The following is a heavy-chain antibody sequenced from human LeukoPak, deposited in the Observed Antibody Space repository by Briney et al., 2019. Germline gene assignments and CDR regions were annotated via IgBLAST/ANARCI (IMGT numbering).Heavy chain of an antibody. Sequence: SQTLSLTCTVSGGSISSGSYYWSWIRQPAGKGLEWIERIYTSGSTNYNPSLKSRVTISVDTSKNQFSLKLSSVTAADTAVYYCAREEGYSSSSLWFDPWGQGTLVTVSS. J-gene: IGHJ5*02. V-gene: IGHV4-61*02. D-gene: IGHD6-6*01. CDR3: AREEGYSSSSLWFDP. CDR1: GGSISSGSYY. CDR2: IYTSGST.